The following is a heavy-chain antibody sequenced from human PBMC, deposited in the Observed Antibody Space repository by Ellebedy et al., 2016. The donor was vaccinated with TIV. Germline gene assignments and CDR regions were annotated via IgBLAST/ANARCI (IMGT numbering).Heavy chain of an antibody. CDR3: AREVLASSKGGPFDI. CDR2: LNTDGSTI. V-gene: IGHV3-74*01. J-gene: IGHJ3*02. Sequence: PGGSLRLSCAASGFTLTNYWMHWVRQVPGKGLVWVSSLNTDGSTIRYADSVQGRFTISRDNAKSMLYLQMNSLRAEDTAVYYCAREVLASSKGGPFDIWGQGTMVTVSP. CDR1: GFTLTNYW. D-gene: IGHD2/OR15-2a*01.